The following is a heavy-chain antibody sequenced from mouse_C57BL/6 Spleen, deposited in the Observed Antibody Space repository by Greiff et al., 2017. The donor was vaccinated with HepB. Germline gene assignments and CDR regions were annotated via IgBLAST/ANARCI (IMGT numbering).Heavy chain of an antibody. CDR3: ARRDSSGYRYAMDY. Sequence: VQLQQSGPELVKPGASVQISCKASGYAFSSSWMNWVKQRPGKGLEWIGRIYPGDGDTNYNGKFKGKATLTADKSSSTAYMQLSSLTSEDSAVYFCARRDSSGYRYAMDYWGQGTSVTVSS. CDR2: IYPGDGDT. D-gene: IGHD3-2*02. CDR1: GYAFSSSW. V-gene: IGHV1-82*01. J-gene: IGHJ4*01.